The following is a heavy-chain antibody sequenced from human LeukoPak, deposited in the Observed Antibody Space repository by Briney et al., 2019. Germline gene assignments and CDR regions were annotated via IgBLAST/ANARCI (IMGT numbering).Heavy chain of an antibody. CDR2: INHDATEK. CDR1: GFSFDSYW. J-gene: IGHJ4*02. Sequence: GGSLRLSCVASGFSFDSYWMNWVRQAPGRGLEWVANINHDATEKYYVDSVKCRFTISRNNGKKSLYLQMNRLRADDTAVYHCARVRSAAAGPLDYWGQGTLVTVSS. V-gene: IGHV3-7*01. D-gene: IGHD6-13*01. CDR3: ARVRSAAAGPLDY.